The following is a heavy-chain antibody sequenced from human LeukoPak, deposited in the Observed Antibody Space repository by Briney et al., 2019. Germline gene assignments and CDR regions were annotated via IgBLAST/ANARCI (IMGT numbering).Heavy chain of an antibody. J-gene: IGHJ5*02. CDR3: ARAYHGSGSFSLLFDP. CDR2: INHSGST. D-gene: IGHD3-10*01. Sequence: TSETLSLTCAVYGGSFSGYYWSWIRQPPGKGLEWIGEINHSGSTNYNPSLKSRVTISVDTSKNQFSLKLSSVTAADTAVYYCARAYHGSGSFSLLFDPWGQGTLVTVSS. V-gene: IGHV4-34*01. CDR1: GGSFSGYY.